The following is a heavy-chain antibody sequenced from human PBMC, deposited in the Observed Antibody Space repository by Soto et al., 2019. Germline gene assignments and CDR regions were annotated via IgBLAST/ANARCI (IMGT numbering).Heavy chain of an antibody. Sequence: PGGSLRLSCAASGFTPGLPFSNYAMSWVRQAPGKGLEWVTAINGGSTTYYADSVKGRFTISRDNSKNTLYLQMNSLRAEDTAVYYCAKDKDWSGVYGMDVWGQGTTVTVSS. CDR3: AKDKDWSGVYGMDV. J-gene: IGHJ6*02. CDR1: GFTPGLPFSNYA. CDR2: INGGSTT. V-gene: IGHV3-23*01. D-gene: IGHD3-3*01.